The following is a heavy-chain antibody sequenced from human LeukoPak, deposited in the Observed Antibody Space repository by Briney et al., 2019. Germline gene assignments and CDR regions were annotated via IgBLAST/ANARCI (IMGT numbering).Heavy chain of an antibody. J-gene: IGHJ3*02. D-gene: IGHD3-3*01. CDR1: XXTFTXXD. Sequence: VSCXXXXXTFTXXDINWVRQATGQGLEWMGWMNPNSGNTGYAQKFQGRVTMTRNTSISTAYMELSSLRSEDTAVYYCARGWSDSDAFDIWGQGTMVTVSS. CDR3: ARGWSDSDAFDI. CDR2: MNPNSGNT. V-gene: IGHV1-8*01.